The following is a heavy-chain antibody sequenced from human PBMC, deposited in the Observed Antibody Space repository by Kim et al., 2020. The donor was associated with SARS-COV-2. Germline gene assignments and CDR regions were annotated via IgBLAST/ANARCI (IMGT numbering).Heavy chain of an antibody. D-gene: IGHD3-16*01. CDR1: GFTFSSYG. Sequence: GGSLRLSCAASGFTFSSYGMHWVRQAPGKGLEWVAVIWYDGSNKYYADSVKGRFTISRDNSKNTLYLQMNSLRAEDTAVYYCARERGEGGPEDRVTDYWGQGTLVTVSS. V-gene: IGHV3-33*01. J-gene: IGHJ4*02. CDR2: IWYDGSNK. CDR3: ARERGEGGPEDRVTDY.